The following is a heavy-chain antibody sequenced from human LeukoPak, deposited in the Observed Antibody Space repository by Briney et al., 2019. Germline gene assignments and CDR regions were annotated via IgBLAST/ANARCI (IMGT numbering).Heavy chain of an antibody. D-gene: IGHD3-10*01. CDR1: GGTFSSYA. CDR3: ARAGGSGSYYSGFDY. J-gene: IGHJ4*02. V-gene: IGHV1-69*05. Sequence: ASVKVSCKASGGTFSSYAISWARQAPGQGLEWMGGMIPIFGTANYAQKFQGRVTITTDESTSTAYMELSSLRSEDPAVYYCARAGGSGSYYSGFDYWGQGTLVTVPS. CDR2: MIPIFGTA.